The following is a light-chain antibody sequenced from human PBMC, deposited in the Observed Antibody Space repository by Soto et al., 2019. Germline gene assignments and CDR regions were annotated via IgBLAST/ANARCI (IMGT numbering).Light chain of an antibody. CDR3: QESYSTPPGLT. CDR1: QSISYY. Sequence: DIQMTQSPSSLSASVGDRVTITCRTSQSISYYLHWYQQKPRKAPKLLIYGASSLQSGVPSRFSGSGSGTDFTLTISSLQPEDFATYYCQESYSTPPGLTFGGGTKVEMK. J-gene: IGKJ4*01. CDR2: GAS. V-gene: IGKV1-39*01.